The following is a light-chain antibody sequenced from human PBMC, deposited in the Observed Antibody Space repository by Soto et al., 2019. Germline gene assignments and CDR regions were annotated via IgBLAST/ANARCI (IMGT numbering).Light chain of an antibody. CDR3: QQRSNWPVT. J-gene: IGKJ1*01. V-gene: IGKV3-11*01. Sequence: ELVLTQSPATLSLSPGEGATLSCRASQSVSSYLAWYQQKPGQAPRLLIYDASNRATGIPARFSGSGPGTDFTLIISSLEPEDFAVYYCQQRSNWPVTFGLGTKV. CDR1: QSVSSY. CDR2: DAS.